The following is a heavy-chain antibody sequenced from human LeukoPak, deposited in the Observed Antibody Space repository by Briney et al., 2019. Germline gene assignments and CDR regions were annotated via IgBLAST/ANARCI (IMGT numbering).Heavy chain of an antibody. CDR3: ASSGYYDSSVRDY. CDR1: GGSISSYY. CDR2: IYTSGST. Sequence: SQTLSLTCTVSGGSISSYYWSWIRQPAGKGLEWIGRIYTSGSTNYNPSLKSRVTISVDKSKNQFSLKLSSVTAADTAVYYCASSGYYDSSVRDYWGQGTLVTVSS. J-gene: IGHJ4*02. D-gene: IGHD3-22*01. V-gene: IGHV4-4*07.